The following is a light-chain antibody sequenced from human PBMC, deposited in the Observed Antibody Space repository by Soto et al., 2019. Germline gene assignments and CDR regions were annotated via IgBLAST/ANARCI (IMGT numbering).Light chain of an antibody. CDR1: ESVSTN. J-gene: IGKJ4*01. V-gene: IGKV3-15*01. CDR2: GAS. CDR3: QQYHTWPIT. Sequence: EIEMTQSPATLSLAPGERVTLSCRASESVSTNLAWYQQKAGQAPRLLIYGASTRATGIPARFSGSGSGTEFTLTISSLQSEDCAIYYCQQYHTWPITFGGGTKVDIK.